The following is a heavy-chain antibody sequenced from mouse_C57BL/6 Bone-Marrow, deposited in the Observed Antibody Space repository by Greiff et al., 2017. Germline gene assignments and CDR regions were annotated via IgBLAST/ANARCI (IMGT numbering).Heavy chain of an antibody. V-gene: IGHV1-19*01. Sequence: VQLQQSGPVLVKPGASVKMSCKASGYTFTDYYMNWVKQSHGKSLEWIGVINPYNGGTSYNQKFKGKATLTVDKSSSTAYMELNSLTSEDSAVYYCARDYGLGYFDYWGQGTTLTVSS. CDR2: INPYNGGT. CDR1: GYTFTDYY. CDR3: ARDYGLGYFDY. D-gene: IGHD1-1*01. J-gene: IGHJ2*01.